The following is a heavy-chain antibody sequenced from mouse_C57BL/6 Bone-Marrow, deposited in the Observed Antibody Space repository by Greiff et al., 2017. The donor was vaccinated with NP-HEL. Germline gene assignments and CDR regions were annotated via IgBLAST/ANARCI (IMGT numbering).Heavy chain of an antibody. J-gene: IGHJ4*01. V-gene: IGHV1-55*01. CDR2: IYPGSGST. D-gene: IGHD2-14*01. Sequence: VKLQQPGAELVKPGASVKMSCKASGYTFTSYWITWVKQRPGQGLEWIGDIYPGSGSTNYNEKFKSKATLTVDTSSSTAYMQLSSLTAEDSAVYYCARGQNYRGMDYWGQGTSVTVSS. CDR1: GYTFTSYW. CDR3: ARGQNYRGMDY.